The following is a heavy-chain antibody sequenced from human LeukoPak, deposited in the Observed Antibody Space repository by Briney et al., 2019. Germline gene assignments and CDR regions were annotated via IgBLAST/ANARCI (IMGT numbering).Heavy chain of an antibody. J-gene: IGHJ4*02. Sequence: GGSLRLSCAASGFTFSDYYMSWIRQAPGKGLEWVSHISDSGSSIYYADSVKGRFTISRDNAKNSLYLQMNSLRAEDTAVYYCARRVGFYSSSWSPYFDYWGQGTLVTVSS. V-gene: IGHV3-11*04. CDR1: GFTFSDYY. D-gene: IGHD6-13*01. CDR2: ISDSGSSI. CDR3: ARRVGFYSSSWSPYFDY.